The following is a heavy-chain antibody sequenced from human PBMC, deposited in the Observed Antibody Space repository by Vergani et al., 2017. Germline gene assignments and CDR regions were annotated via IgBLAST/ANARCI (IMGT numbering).Heavy chain of an antibody. V-gene: IGHV3-66*02. Sequence: EVQLVESGGALVQPGGSLRLSCAASGFSVSGSFVSWVRQAPGKGLEWVSVIYSGGSTYYAESVKGRFTISRDSSNNTVHLQMNSLRTEDTGIYYCAKDILRWAFDYWGQGTLVTVSS. D-gene: IGHD4-23*01. CDR2: IYSGGST. CDR1: GFSVSGSF. J-gene: IGHJ4*02. CDR3: AKDILRWAFDY.